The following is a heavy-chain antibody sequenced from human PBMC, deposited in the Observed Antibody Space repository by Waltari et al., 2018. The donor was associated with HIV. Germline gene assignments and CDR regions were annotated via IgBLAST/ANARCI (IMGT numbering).Heavy chain of an antibody. CDR1: GGSIRSGTYY. V-gene: IGHV4-39*01. CDR3: ARQFDY. Sequence: QLQLQESGPGLVKPSETLSLTCTVSGGSIRSGTYYWGWIRQPPGKGLEWIGSMYSSGSTYYNPSLKSRVTISVDTSKNQFSLKLTSVTAADTAVYYCARQFDYWGQGTLVTVSS. J-gene: IGHJ4*02. CDR2: MYSSGST.